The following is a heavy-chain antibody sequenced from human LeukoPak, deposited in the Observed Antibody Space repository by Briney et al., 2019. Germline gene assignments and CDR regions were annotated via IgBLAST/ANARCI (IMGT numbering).Heavy chain of an antibody. D-gene: IGHD3-3*01. V-gene: IGHV4-34*01. CDR1: GGSFSGYY. CDR2: INHSGST. J-gene: IGHJ6*03. Sequence: SETLSLTCAVYGGSFSGYYWSWIREPPGKGLEWIGEINHSGSTNYNPSLKSRVTISVDTSKNQFSLKLSSVTAADTAVYYCARGMITIFGSSYYMDVWGKGTTVTVSS. CDR3: ARGMITIFGSSYYMDV.